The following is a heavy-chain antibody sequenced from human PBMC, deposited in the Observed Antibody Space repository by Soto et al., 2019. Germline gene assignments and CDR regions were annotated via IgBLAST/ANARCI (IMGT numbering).Heavy chain of an antibody. V-gene: IGHV4-39*01. CDR3: ARHYNTGAFFDY. J-gene: IGHJ4*02. D-gene: IGHD1-20*01. CDR2: VSYSGGP. CDR1: CASVSSSHY. Sequence: SETLSLTCSVSCASVSSSHYWGWIRQPPGKGLEWIGSVSYSGGPYYSPSFKSRITIFVDTSNNQFSLRVRSVTATDTAVYFCARHYNTGAFFDYWGQGKLVTVSS.